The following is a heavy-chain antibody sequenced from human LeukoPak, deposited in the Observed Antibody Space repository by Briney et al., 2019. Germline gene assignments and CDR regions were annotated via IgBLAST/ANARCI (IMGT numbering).Heavy chain of an antibody. CDR2: IIPIFGTA. CDR3: ARDPEGYYGSGSYWDY. D-gene: IGHD3-10*01. J-gene: IGHJ4*02. Sequence: SVKVSCKASGGTFSSYALSWVRQAPGQGREWMGGIIPIFGTANYAQKFQGRVTITADESTSTAYMELSSLRSEDTAVYYRARDPEGYYGSGSYWDYWGQGTLVTVSS. CDR1: GGTFSSYA. V-gene: IGHV1-69*13.